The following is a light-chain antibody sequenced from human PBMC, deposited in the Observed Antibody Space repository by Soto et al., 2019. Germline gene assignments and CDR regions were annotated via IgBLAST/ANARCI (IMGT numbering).Light chain of an antibody. J-gene: IGKJ2*03. Sequence: ELVFTQSPGALSLSPGEGATLSCRASQRISNNWLAWYQQKPGQAPRLLIYGAFNRAAGIPDRFSGSGSGTDFTLTISVLEADDFAVYYCHQYGTTPRSFGQGTMVEVK. CDR1: QRISNNW. CDR3: HQYGTTPRS. CDR2: GAF. V-gene: IGKV3-20*01.